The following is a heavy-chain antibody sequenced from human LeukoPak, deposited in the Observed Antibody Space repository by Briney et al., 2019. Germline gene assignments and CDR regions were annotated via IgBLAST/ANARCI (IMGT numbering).Heavy chain of an antibody. Sequence: QPGGSLKLSCAASGFTFSGSTVHWVRQAPGKGLEWVATVSYDGTNKYYADSVKGRFTISRDNSKNTLYLQLSSLKTEDTAVYYCAKDGPAVIFFGYFEYWGQGTLVTVSS. CDR1: GFTFSGST. CDR3: AKDGPAVIFFGYFEY. D-gene: IGHD3-3*02. V-gene: IGHV3-30*04. CDR2: VSYDGTNK. J-gene: IGHJ4*02.